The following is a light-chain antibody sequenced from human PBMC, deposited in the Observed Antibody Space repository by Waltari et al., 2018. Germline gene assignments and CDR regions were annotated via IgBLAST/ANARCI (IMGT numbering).Light chain of an antibody. CDR1: SSHIGSNT. CDR2: SNN. Sequence: QSVLTQSPSASGTPGQRVTISCSGRSSHIGSNTVNWYQQLPGTAPKLLIYSNNQRPSGVPDRFSGSKSGTSASLAISGLQSEDEADYYCAAWEDSLNGYVFGTGTKVTVL. V-gene: IGLV1-44*01. J-gene: IGLJ1*01. CDR3: AAWEDSLNGYV.